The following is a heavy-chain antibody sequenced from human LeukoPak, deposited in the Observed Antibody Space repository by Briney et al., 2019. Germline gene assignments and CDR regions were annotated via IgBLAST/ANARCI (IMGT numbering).Heavy chain of an antibody. CDR2: ISAYNGNT. J-gene: IGHJ5*02. Sequence: ASVKVSCKASGYTFTSYGIRWVRPAPGQGLEWMGWISAYNGNTNYAKKLQGRVTMTTETSTSTAYMELRSLRSDDTAVYYCARDLGYSYGYNWFDPWGQGTLVTVSS. CDR1: GYTFTSYG. CDR3: ARDLGYSYGYNWFDP. D-gene: IGHD5-18*01. V-gene: IGHV1-18*01.